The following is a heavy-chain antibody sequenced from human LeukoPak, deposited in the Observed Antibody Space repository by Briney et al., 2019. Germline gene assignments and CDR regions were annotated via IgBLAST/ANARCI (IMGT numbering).Heavy chain of an antibody. J-gene: IGHJ1*01. CDR2: INHSGST. CDR1: GGSFSGYY. CDR3: ARGGDTSGHYYFEYFQH. V-gene: IGHV4-34*01. D-gene: IGHD3-22*01. Sequence: SETLSLTCTIYGGSFSGYYWSWIRQPPGKGLEWIGEINHSGSTNYNPSLRSRVTISVDTSKNQFSVKLSSVTAADTAVYYCARGGDTSGHYYFEYFQHWGQGTLVTVSS.